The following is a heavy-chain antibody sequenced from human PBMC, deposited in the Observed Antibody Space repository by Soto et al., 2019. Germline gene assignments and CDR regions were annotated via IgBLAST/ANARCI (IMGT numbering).Heavy chain of an antibody. J-gene: IGHJ4*02. CDR2: IKSKTDGGTT. V-gene: IGHV3-15*01. Sequence: GGSLRLSCAASGFTFSNAWMSWVRQAPGKGLEWVGRIKSKTDGGTTDYAAPVKGRFTISRDDSKNTLYLQMNSLKTEDTAVYCCTTAAYYDILTGYYYFDYWGQGALVTVSS. D-gene: IGHD3-9*01. CDR3: TTAAYYDILTGYYYFDY. CDR1: GFTFSNAW.